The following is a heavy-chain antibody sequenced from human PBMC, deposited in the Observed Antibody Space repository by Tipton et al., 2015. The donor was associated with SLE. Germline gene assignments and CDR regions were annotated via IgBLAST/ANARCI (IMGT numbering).Heavy chain of an antibody. V-gene: IGHV4-39*01. CDR1: GGSISSSSYY. CDR3: AGHGWQQLDGDGFGF. CDR2: IYYSGST. Sequence: TLSLTCTVSGGSISSSSYYWGWIRQPPGKGLEWIGSIYYSGSTYYTPSIKSRVSISVDTSKNQFSLRLNSVTAADTAVLYCAGHGWQQLDGDGFGFWCQGTRVTVSS. D-gene: IGHD6-13*01. J-gene: IGHJ4*02.